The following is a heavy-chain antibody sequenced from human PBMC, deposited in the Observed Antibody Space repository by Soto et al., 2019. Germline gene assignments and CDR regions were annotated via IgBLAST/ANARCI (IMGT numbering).Heavy chain of an antibody. Sequence: SVKVSCKASGGTFSTYTFSWVRQAPGQGLEWMGRIIPIFGTPYYAQKFQGRVTITADKSTSTVYMELSSLRSDDTAVYFCARGLECRGYCLDKPTWFAPWGQGTLVTVSS. CDR1: GGTFSTYT. CDR3: ARGLECRGYCLDKPTWFAP. V-gene: IGHV1-69*06. D-gene: IGHD2-15*01. CDR2: IIPIFGTP. J-gene: IGHJ5*02.